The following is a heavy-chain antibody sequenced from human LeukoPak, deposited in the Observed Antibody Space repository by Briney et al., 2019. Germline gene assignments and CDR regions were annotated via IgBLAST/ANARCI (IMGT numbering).Heavy chain of an antibody. CDR2: IYDSGGST. J-gene: IGHJ6*04. CDR3: AKGYSSTWSAPDV. D-gene: IGHD6-13*01. CDR1: GLTFSSYA. V-gene: IGHV3-23*01. Sequence: PGGSLRLSCVASGLTFSSYAMTWVRQAPGKGLEWVSDIYDSGGSTLYADSVKGRFTISRDNSKNTLYLQMNSLGAEDTALYYCAKGYSSTWSAPDVWGKGTTVTVSA.